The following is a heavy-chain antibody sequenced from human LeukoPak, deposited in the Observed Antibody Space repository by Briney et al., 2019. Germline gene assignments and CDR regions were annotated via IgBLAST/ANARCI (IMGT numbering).Heavy chain of an antibody. CDR3: ASQPYLDNSGYYFY. V-gene: IGHV4-39*01. Sequence: PSETLSLTCTVSGGSVSSSSYTWGWLRQPPGKGLEWIGSIYHSGSTFYNPSLKSRVTISVDTTKNQFSLKLTSVTAADTAVYYCASQPYLDNSGYYFYWGQGTLVTVSS. CDR2: IYHSGST. J-gene: IGHJ4*02. D-gene: IGHD3-22*01. CDR1: GGSVSSSSYT.